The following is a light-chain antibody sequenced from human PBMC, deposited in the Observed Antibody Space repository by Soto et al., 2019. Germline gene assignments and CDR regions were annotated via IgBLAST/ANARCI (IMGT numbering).Light chain of an antibody. CDR3: GTWDSSLSGYLV. CDR1: FSNIGNNY. CDR2: ESD. J-gene: IGLJ2*01. V-gene: IGLV1-51*02. Sequence: QSVLTQPPSVSAAPGQRVTISCSGSFSNIGNNYVSWYQQVPGTAPKLLIYESDKRPSGVPDRFSGSRSGTSATLGITGLQTGDEADYYCGTWDSSLSGYLVFGGGTQLTVL.